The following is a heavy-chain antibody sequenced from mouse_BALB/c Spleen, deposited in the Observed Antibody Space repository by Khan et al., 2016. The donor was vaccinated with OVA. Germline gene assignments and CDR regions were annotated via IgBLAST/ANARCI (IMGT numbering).Heavy chain of an antibody. CDR1: GFPLSDYG. V-gene: IGHV2-6-5*01. J-gene: IGHJ4*01. Sequence: QVQLKELGPGLVAPSQNLSITCTVPGFPLSDYGVSWIRQPPGKGPEWLGVIWGGGSSYYNSAPNSRLSISKHNSKNQMFLKMSNLQTDDTAKFYCAKGVWSYYYTLDYWGQGTSVTVSS. CDR3: AKGVWSYYYTLDY. CDR2: IWGGGSS.